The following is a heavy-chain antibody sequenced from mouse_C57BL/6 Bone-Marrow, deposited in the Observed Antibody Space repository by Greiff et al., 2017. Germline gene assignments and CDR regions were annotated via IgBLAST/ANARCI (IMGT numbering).Heavy chain of an antibody. V-gene: IGHV1-50*01. J-gene: IGHJ2*01. CDR2: IYPSDSYT. Sequence: QVQLQQPGAELVKPGASVKLSCKASGYTFTSYWMQWVKQRPGQGLEWIGEIYPSDSYTNYNQKFKGKATLTVDTSSSTAYMQLSSLTSEDSAVYYCAREGGLSGDFDYWGQGTTLTVSS. CDR1: GYTFTSYW. CDR3: AREGGLSGDFDY. D-gene: IGHD3-1*01.